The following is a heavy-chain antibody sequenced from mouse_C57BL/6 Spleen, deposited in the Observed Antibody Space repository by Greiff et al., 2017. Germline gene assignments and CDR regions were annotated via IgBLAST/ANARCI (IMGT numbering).Heavy chain of an antibody. CDR2: ISDGGSYT. CDR3: AREEYYGSSYGRFAY. Sequence: EVKLMESGGGLVKPGGSLKLSCAASGFTFSSYAMSWVRQTPEKRLEWVATISDGGSYTYYPDNVKGRFTISRDNAKNNLYLQMSHLKSEDTAMYYCAREEYYGSSYGRFAYWGEGTLVTVSA. J-gene: IGHJ3*01. V-gene: IGHV5-4*01. CDR1: GFTFSSYA. D-gene: IGHD1-1*01.